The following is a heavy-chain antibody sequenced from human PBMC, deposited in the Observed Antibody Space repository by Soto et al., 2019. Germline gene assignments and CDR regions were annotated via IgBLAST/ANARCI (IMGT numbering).Heavy chain of an antibody. CDR3: ARSVEGHFDY. Sequence: EVQLVESGGGLVQPGGSLRLSCAASGFRFNIYSMNWFRQAPGKGLEWSAYMTSDTKTIKYVDSVKGRFTISRDNDNNLVYLQMNSLRDEDTAVYYCARSVEGHFDYWGQGTVVTVSA. V-gene: IGHV3-48*02. CDR2: MTSDTKTI. D-gene: IGHD6-19*01. J-gene: IGHJ4*02. CDR1: GFRFNIYS.